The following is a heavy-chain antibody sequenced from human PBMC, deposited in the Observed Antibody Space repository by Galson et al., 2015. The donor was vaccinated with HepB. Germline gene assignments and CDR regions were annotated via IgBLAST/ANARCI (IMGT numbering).Heavy chain of an antibody. V-gene: IGHV3-33*06. J-gene: IGHJ3*02. D-gene: IGHD6-19*01. CDR1: GFTFSSYG. Sequence: SLRLSCAASGFTFSSYGMHWVRQAPGKGLEWVAVKWYDGSNKYYADSVKGRFTISRDNFKNTLYLQMNSLRAEDTAVYYCAKGEQWLVPLGAFDIWGQGTMVTVSS. CDR3: AKGEQWLVPLGAFDI. CDR2: KWYDGSNK.